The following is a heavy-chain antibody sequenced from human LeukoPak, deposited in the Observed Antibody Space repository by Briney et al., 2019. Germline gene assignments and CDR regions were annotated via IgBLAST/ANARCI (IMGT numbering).Heavy chain of an antibody. CDR2: ISGSGGNT. V-gene: IGHV3-23*01. D-gene: IGHD2/OR15-2a*01. J-gene: IGHJ4*02. Sequence: GGSLRLSCAASGFTFSSYAMSWVRQAPGKGLEWVSVISGSGGNTYHADSVKGRFTISRDNSKNTLSLQMNSLRVEDTAVYYCAKGRDFLDYWGQGALVTVSS. CDR3: AKGRDFLDY. CDR1: GFTFSSYA.